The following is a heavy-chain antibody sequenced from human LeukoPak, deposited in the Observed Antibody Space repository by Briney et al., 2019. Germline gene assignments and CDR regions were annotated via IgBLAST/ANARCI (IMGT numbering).Heavy chain of an antibody. V-gene: IGHV3-23*01. CDR3: AKAPANYVDTAMGTFDY. J-gene: IGHJ4*02. CDR2: ISGSGVST. Sequence: GGSLRLSCAASGFTLSNHAMIWVRQAPGKGLEWVSSISGSGVSTYYADSVKGRFTISRDIFKNTLYLQMNSLRAEDTAVYYCAKAPANYVDTAMGTFDYWGQGTLVTVSS. CDR1: GFTLSNHA. D-gene: IGHD5-18*01.